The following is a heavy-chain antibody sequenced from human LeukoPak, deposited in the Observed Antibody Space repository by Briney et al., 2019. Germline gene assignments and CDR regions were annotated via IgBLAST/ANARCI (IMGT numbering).Heavy chain of an antibody. D-gene: IGHD2-2*01. CDR2: IDARSGIT. CDR1: GFTFTIFG. J-gene: IGHJ6*03. V-gene: IGHV3-48*01. Sequence: GGSLRLSCAASGFTFTIFGLNWVRQAPGKGPEWVSYIDARSGITYYADSVQGRFTISRDNAKESVFLQMNSLRADDTAVYYCAREESSTSRLGNYMDVWGKGTTVTVSS. CDR3: AREESSTSRLGNYMDV.